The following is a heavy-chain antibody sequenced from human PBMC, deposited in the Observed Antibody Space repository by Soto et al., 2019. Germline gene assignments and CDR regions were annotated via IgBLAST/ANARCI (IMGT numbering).Heavy chain of an antibody. CDR3: AILYNGQPSYY. Sequence: GGSLRLSCAGSGFTFSSYSMNWVSQAPGKGLEWVSAVTGSGDSTYYADSVKGRFTISRDNSKDTLYLQMDSLRAEDTAIYYCAILYNGQPSYYWGQGTLVTVSS. J-gene: IGHJ4*02. D-gene: IGHD1-26*01. CDR1: GFTFSSYS. V-gene: IGHV3-23*01. CDR2: VTGSGDST.